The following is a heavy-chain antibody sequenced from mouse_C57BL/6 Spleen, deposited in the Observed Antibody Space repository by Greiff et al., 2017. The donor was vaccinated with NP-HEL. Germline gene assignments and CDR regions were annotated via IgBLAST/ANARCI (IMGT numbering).Heavy chain of an antibody. Sequence: EVQRVESGPGLVKPSQSLSLTCSVTGYSITSGYYWNWIRQFPGNQLEWMGYISYDGSNNYNPSLKNRISITRDTSKNQFFLKLNSVTTEDTATYYCARGGNYLYYFDYWGQGTTLTVSS. CDR3: ARGGNYLYYFDY. CDR1: GYSITSGYY. CDR2: ISYDGSN. J-gene: IGHJ2*01. V-gene: IGHV3-6*01. D-gene: IGHD2-1*01.